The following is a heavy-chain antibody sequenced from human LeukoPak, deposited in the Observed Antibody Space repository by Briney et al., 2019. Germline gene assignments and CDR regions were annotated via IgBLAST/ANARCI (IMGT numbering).Heavy chain of an antibody. CDR1: GYSFTSYW. V-gene: IGHV5-51*01. Sequence: GESLKISCKGSGYSFTSYWIGWVRQMPGKGLEWMGIFYPGDSDTRYSPSFQGQVTISADKSISTAYLQSSLKASDTAMYYCARGQYSSSYAFDIWGQGTMVTVSS. CDR3: ARGQYSSSYAFDI. J-gene: IGHJ3*02. D-gene: IGHD6-13*01. CDR2: FYPGDSDT.